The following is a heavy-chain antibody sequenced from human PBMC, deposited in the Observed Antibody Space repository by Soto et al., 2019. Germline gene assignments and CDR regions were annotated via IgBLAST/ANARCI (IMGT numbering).Heavy chain of an antibody. CDR2: IFWDDDK. V-gene: IGHV2-5*02. J-gene: IGHJ3*02. CDR1: GFSLSTTGEG. D-gene: IGHD2-2*01. Sequence: QITLKESGPTLVKPTQTLTLNCTFSGFSLSTTGEGVGCIRHPPGKALEWLALIFWDDDKRYSQSLKSRLTITKDNAKTHVVLTMTNMATIDTATYYCAHLFCSSTTCYGKYGFDNWGKGTMVTVSS. CDR3: AHLFCSSTTCYGKYGFDN.